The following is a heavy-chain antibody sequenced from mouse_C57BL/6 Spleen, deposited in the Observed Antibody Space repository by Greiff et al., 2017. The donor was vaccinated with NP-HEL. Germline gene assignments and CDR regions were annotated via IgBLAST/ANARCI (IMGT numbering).Heavy chain of an antibody. Sequence: EVKLVESGGGLVQPGGSLKLSCAASGFTYSDYYMYWVRQTPEKRLEWVAYISNGGGSTYYPDTVKGRFTISRDNAKNTLYLQMSRLKSEDTAMYYCARLSAQATEYYFDYWGQGTTLTVSS. D-gene: IGHD3-2*02. J-gene: IGHJ2*01. CDR1: GFTYSDYY. V-gene: IGHV5-12*01. CDR2: ISNGGGST. CDR3: ARLSAQATEYYFDY.